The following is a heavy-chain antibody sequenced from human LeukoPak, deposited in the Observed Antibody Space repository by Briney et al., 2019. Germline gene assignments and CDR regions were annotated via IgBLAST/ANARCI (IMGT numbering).Heavy chain of an antibody. CDR2: ISGSNSYI. CDR3: AKWAGSSGYGHWFDP. Sequence: GGSLRLSCAASGFTFSSYSMNWVRQAPGKGLEWVSSISGSNSYIYYADSMKGRFTISRDNSKNTLYLQMNSLRAEDTAVYYCAKWAGSSGYGHWFDPWGQGTLVTVSS. D-gene: IGHD3-22*01. V-gene: IGHV3-21*04. J-gene: IGHJ5*02. CDR1: GFTFSSYS.